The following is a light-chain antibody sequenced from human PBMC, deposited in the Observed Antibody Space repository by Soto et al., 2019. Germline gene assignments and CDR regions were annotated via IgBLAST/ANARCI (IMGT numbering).Light chain of an antibody. CDR3: SSYTSSSTPYV. J-gene: IGLJ1*01. Sequence: QSVLTQPASVSGSPGQSITISCTGTSSDVGDYNYVSWYQQHPGKAPKLMIYDVSNRPSGVSNRFSGSKSGNTASLTISGLQAEDEDDYYCSSYTSSSTPYVFGTGTKLTVL. CDR2: DVS. V-gene: IGLV2-14*01. CDR1: SSDVGDYNY.